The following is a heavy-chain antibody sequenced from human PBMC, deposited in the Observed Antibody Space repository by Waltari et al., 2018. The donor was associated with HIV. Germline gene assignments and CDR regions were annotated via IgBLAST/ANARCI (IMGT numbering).Heavy chain of an antibody. Sequence: GLEWLASITSDSDAIYYAQSVRGRFIVSRDNADNSLHLEMNSLRADDTAVYYCARDDSGAYHLGWFDPWGQGTLVSVSS. D-gene: IGHD3-22*01. V-gene: IGHV3-48*01. CDR3: ARDDSGAYHLGWFDP. J-gene: IGHJ5*02. CDR2: ITSDSDAI.